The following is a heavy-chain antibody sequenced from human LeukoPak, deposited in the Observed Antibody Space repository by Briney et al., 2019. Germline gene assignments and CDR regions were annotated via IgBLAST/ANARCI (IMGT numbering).Heavy chain of an antibody. V-gene: IGHV4-4*07. CDR3: ARDRREWELLTHWFDP. CDR2: IYTSGST. Sequence: SETLSLTCTVSGGSISSYYWSWIRQPPGKGLEWIGHIYTSGSTNYNPSLKSRVTMSVDTSKNQFSLKLSSVTAADTAVYYCARDRREWELLTHWFDPWGQGTLVTVSS. CDR1: GGSISSYY. D-gene: IGHD1-26*01. J-gene: IGHJ5*02.